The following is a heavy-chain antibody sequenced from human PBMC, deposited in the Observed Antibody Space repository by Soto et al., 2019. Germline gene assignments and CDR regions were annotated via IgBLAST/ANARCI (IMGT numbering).Heavy chain of an antibody. V-gene: IGHV1-18*01. CDR2: ISAYNGNT. Sequence: SCKASGYTCTSYGISWVRQAPGQGLEWMGWISAYNGNTNYAQKLQGRVTMTTDTSTSTAYMELRSLRSDDTAVYYCARTHGSSWYGDAFDIWGQGTMVTVS. D-gene: IGHD6-13*01. J-gene: IGHJ3*02. CDR1: GYTCTSYG. CDR3: ARTHGSSWYGDAFDI.